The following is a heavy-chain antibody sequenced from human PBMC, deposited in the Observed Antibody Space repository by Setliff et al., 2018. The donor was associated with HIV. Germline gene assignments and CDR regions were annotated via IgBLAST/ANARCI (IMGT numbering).Heavy chain of an antibody. D-gene: IGHD3-10*01. CDR3: ARETNASGSQEARWFDP. Sequence: SETLSLTCTVSGGSISSGDYYWTWIRQPPGKGLEWIGYIYNSGSTYYEPSLRGRVTISIDRSKNQFSLKLNSVTAADTAVYYCARETNASGSQEARWFDPWGQGTLVTVSS. CDR2: IYNSGST. J-gene: IGHJ5*02. CDR1: GGSISSGDYY. V-gene: IGHV4-30-4*08.